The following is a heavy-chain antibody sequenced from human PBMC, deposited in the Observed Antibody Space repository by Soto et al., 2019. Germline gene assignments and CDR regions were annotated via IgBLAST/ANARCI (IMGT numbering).Heavy chain of an antibody. J-gene: IGHJ5*02. CDR3: ARAPLLKGMIVVVSNWFDP. V-gene: IGHV4-59*08. CDR2: IYYSGST. CDR1: GGSISSYY. D-gene: IGHD3-22*01. Sequence: SETLSLTCTVSGGSISSYYWSWIRQPPGKGLEWIGYIYYSGSTNYNPSLKSRVTISVDTSKNQFSLKLSSVTAADTAVYYCARAPLLKGMIVVVSNWFDPWGQGTLVTVSS.